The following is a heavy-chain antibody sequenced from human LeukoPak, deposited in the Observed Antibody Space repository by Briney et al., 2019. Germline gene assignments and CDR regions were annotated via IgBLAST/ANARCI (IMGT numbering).Heavy chain of an antibody. J-gene: IGHJ4*02. CDR2: IYYSGST. Sequence: SETLSLTCTVSGGSISSSSYYWGWIRQPPGKGLEWIGSIYYSGSTYYNPSLKSRVTISVDTSKNQCSLKVSSVTAADTAVYYCARQRSYYFDYWGQGTLVTVSS. V-gene: IGHV4-39*01. D-gene: IGHD3-16*02. CDR1: GGSISSSSYY. CDR3: ARQRSYYFDY.